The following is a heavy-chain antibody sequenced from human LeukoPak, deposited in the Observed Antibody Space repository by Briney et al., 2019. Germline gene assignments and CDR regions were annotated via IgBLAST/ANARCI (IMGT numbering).Heavy chain of an antibody. Sequence: GGSLRLSCAASGFTFSDYYMSWIRQAPGKGLEWVSYISSSGSTIYYADSVKGRFTISRDNAKNSLYLQMNSLRAEDTAVYYCARERYCSSTSCYAGEYAFDIWGQGTMATVSS. D-gene: IGHD2-2*01. CDR1: GFTFSDYY. CDR2: ISSSGSTI. J-gene: IGHJ3*02. V-gene: IGHV3-11*01. CDR3: ARERYCSSTSCYAGEYAFDI.